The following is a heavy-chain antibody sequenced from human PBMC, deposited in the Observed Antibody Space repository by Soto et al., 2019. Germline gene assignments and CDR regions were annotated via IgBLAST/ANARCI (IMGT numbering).Heavy chain of an antibody. CDR2: ISYDGSNK. J-gene: IGHJ5*02. D-gene: IGHD2-15*01. Sequence: GGPLRLSCAASGFTFSSYGMHWVRHAPGKALEWVAVISYDGSNKYYADSVKSRFTISRDNSKNTLYLQMNSLRAEDTAVYYCAKDLMFFRVVGATSWFDPWGQGTVVTVSS. CDR3: AKDLMFFRVVGATSWFDP. V-gene: IGHV3-30*18. CDR1: GFTFSSYG.